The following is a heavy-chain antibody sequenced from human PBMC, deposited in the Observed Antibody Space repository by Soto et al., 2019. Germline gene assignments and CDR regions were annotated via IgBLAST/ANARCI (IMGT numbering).Heavy chain of an antibody. Sequence: ASVKVSCKASGLFFSKYALTWRRQAPGQGLEWVGGIVPVFGTPNYAPKFQGRVTVTADESTRTGYMELSSLTSEDTAMYYCARASHYLSSGYYFDDWGQGTLVT. J-gene: IGHJ5*02. CDR3: ARASHYLSSGYYFDD. V-gene: IGHV1-69*13. D-gene: IGHD3-9*01. CDR1: GLFFSKYA. CDR2: IVPVFGTP.